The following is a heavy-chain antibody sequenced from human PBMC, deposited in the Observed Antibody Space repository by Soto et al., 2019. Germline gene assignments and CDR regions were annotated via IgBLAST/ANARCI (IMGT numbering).Heavy chain of an antibody. J-gene: IGHJ4*02. CDR1: GFTFSSYA. CDR2: ISGSGGST. V-gene: IGHV3-23*01. CDR3: ANIIAAAGSLLY. D-gene: IGHD6-13*01. Sequence: GGSLRLSCVASGFTFSSYAMSWVRQAPGKGLEWVSAISGSGGSTYYADSVKGRFTISRDNSKNTLYLQMNSLRAEDTAVYYCANIIAAAGSLLYWGQGTLVTVSS.